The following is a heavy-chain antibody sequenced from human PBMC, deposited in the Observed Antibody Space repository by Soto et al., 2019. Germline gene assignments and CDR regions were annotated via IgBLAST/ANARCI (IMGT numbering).Heavy chain of an antibody. V-gene: IGHV4-59*12. CDR3: ARDKITGLFDY. CDR1: GGSIGSYY. J-gene: IGHJ4*02. CDR2: VFHTGST. Sequence: PSETLSLTCSVSGGSIGSYYWSWIRQPPGKGLEWIGYVFHTGSTNYNPSLKSRVTISVDTSKNQFYLKLTSVTAADTAVYYCARDKITGLFDYWGQGTLVTVSS. D-gene: IGHD2-8*02.